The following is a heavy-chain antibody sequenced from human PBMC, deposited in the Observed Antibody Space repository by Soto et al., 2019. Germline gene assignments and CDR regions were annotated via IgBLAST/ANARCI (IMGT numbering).Heavy chain of an antibody. Sequence: GASVKVSCKASGYTFTSYDINWVRQATGQGLEWMGWMNPNSGNTGYAQKFQGRVTMTRNTSISTAYMELSSLRSEDTAVYYCARYAAYYDILTEYYYYYYMDVWGKGTTVTVSS. CDR1: GYTFTSYD. D-gene: IGHD3-9*01. V-gene: IGHV1-8*01. CDR2: MNPNSGNT. CDR3: ARYAAYYDILTEYYYYYYMDV. J-gene: IGHJ6*03.